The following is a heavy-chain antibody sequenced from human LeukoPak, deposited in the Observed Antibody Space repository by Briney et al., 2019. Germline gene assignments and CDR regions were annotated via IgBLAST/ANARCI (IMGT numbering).Heavy chain of an antibody. D-gene: IGHD3-10*01. CDR2: IYRDGSN. CDR3: MTRGS. CDR1: GFTVSSDF. Sequence: GGSLRLSCAASGFTVSSDFMNWVRRAPGKGLEWVSLIYRDGSNYYADSVKGRLTISRDNSKNTLYLQMDRLRAEDTALYYCMTRGSWGQGTLVIVSS. V-gene: IGHV3-53*01. J-gene: IGHJ4*02.